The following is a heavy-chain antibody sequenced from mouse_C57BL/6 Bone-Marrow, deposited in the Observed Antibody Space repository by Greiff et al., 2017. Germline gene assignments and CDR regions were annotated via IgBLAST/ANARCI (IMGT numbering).Heavy chain of an antibody. CDR2: INPNNGGT. CDR1: GYTFTDYY. J-gene: IGHJ4*01. V-gene: IGHV1-26*01. CDR3: ARWGRRAMDY. Sequence: VQLQQSGPELVKPGASVKISCKASGYTFTDYYMNWVKQSHGKSLEWIGDINPNNGGTSYNQKFKGKATLTVDKSSSTAYMELRSLTSEDSAVYYCARWGRRAMDYWGQGTSVTVSS. D-gene: IGHD3-3*01.